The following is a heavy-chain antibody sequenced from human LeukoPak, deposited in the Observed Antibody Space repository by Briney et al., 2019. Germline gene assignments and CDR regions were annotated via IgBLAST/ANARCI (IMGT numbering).Heavy chain of an antibody. V-gene: IGHV3-30*18. CDR3: AKDFFWGDGYNPADY. J-gene: IGHJ4*02. Sequence: GGSLRLSCAASGFTFSSYGMHWVRQAPGKGLEWVAVISYDGSNKYYADSVKGRFTISRDNSKNTLYLQMNSLRAEDTAVYYCAKDFFWGDGYNPADYWGQGTLVTVSS. CDR2: ISYDGSNK. CDR1: GFTFSSYG. D-gene: IGHD5-24*01.